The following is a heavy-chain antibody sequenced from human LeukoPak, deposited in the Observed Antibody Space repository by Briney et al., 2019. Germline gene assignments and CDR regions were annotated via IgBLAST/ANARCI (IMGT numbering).Heavy chain of an antibody. Sequence: TGGSLRLSCEVSGFSFSTYGMYWVRQAPGKGLESVAVISYDGSKTYYADSVKGRSTISRDNPKNTVYLQLNSLRAEDTAVYYCARLPPSVFGVGTGDFDYWGQGTLVTVSS. V-gene: IGHV3-30*03. CDR2: ISYDGSKT. J-gene: IGHJ4*02. CDR3: ARLPPSVFGVGTGDFDY. D-gene: IGHD2-8*02. CDR1: GFSFSTYG.